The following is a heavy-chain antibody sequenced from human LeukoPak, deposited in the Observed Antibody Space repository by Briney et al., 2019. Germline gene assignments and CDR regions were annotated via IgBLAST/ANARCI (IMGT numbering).Heavy chain of an antibody. Sequence: LETLSLTCTVSGGSLSSYYWSWIRQPPGKGLEWIGYIYYSGSTNYNPSLKSRVTMSVDTSKNQFSLKLRSVTAADTAVYYCARDLKENFDYWGQGTLVTVSS. CDR2: IYYSGST. CDR3: ARDLKENFDY. J-gene: IGHJ4*02. V-gene: IGHV4-59*01. CDR1: GGSLSSYY.